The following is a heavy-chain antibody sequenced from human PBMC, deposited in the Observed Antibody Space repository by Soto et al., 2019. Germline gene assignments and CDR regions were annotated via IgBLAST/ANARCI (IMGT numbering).Heavy chain of an antibody. CDR1: GFAFSSYD. J-gene: IGHJ4*02. CDR3: ARASSEDSSSQGLFSN. D-gene: IGHD6-6*01. Sequence: GGTLRLSCAASGFAFSSYDMHWVRQAPGKGLEWVADIWHDGSNKYYALSVKGRFPLSRDKSKNPLSLQITSLTAGGRALYYCARASSEDSSSQGLFSNWGQET. CDR2: IWHDGSNK. V-gene: IGHV3-33*01.